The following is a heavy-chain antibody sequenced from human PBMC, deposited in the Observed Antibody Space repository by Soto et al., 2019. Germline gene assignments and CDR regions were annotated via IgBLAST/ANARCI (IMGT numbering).Heavy chain of an antibody. J-gene: IGHJ6*02. D-gene: IGHD3-3*01. CDR1: GGSVNSGSYY. CDR3: ARDFWSKNYYYYGMDV. CDR2: IYYSGST. Sequence: PSETLSLTCTVFGGSVNSGSYYWSWIRQHPGKGLEWIGYIYYSGSTYYNPSLKSRVTISVDTSKNQFSLKLSSVTAADTAVYYCARDFWSKNYYYYGMDVWGQGTTVTVSS. V-gene: IGHV4-31*03.